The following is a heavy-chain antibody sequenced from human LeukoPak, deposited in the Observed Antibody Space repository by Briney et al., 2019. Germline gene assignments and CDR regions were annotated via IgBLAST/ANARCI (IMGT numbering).Heavy chain of an antibody. Sequence: GGSLRLSCAASGFSFDDYAMHWVRQARGKGLEWVSGIGWNSGSIGYADSVKGRFTISRDNAKNSLYLQMNSLRAEDAALYYCAKGHRYSYLYYFDYWGQGTLVTVSS. D-gene: IGHD5-18*01. CDR2: IGWNSGSI. CDR3: AKGHRYSYLYYFDY. CDR1: GFSFDDYA. V-gene: IGHV3-9*01. J-gene: IGHJ4*02.